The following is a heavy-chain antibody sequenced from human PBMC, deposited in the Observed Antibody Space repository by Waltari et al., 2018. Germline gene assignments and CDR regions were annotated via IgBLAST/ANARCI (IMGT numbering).Heavy chain of an antibody. D-gene: IGHD6-13*01. CDR1: GGSISSYY. V-gene: IGHV4-59*01. CDR2: IYYSGST. Sequence: QVQLQESGPGLVKPSETLSLTCTVSGGSISSYYCSWSRQPPGKGLEWIGYIYYSGSTNYNPSLKSRVTISVDTSKNQFSLKLSSVTAADTAVYYCARGGMARRFDYWGQGTLVTVSS. CDR3: ARGGMARRFDY. J-gene: IGHJ4*02.